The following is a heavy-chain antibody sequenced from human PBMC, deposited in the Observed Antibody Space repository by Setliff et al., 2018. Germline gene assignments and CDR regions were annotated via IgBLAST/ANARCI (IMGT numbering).Heavy chain of an antibody. V-gene: IGHV4-34*01. J-gene: IGHJ4*02. CDR1: GGSFSGYY. D-gene: IGHD6-13*01. CDR2: VYYSGST. CDR3: ARDPAAGLDY. Sequence: SETLSLTCAVYGGSFSGYYWSWIRQPPGKRLEWIGSVYYSGSTYYNPSLKSRLTISLDTSKNQFSLKLISVTAADTAVYFCARDPAAGLDYWGQGTLVTVSS.